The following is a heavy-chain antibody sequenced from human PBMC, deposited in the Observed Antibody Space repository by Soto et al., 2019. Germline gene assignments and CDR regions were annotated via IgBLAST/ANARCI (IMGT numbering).Heavy chain of an antibody. D-gene: IGHD6-25*01. Sequence: EVQLLESGGGLVQPGRSLRLSCAASGFTFSSYAMSWVRQAPGKGLEWVSAISGSGGTTYYPDSVKGRFTISRDNSKNTLFLQMNSLRAEDTAVYYCAKFFVETGGSSGWPWSFHYWGQGTLVTVSS. CDR2: ISGSGGTT. J-gene: IGHJ4*02. CDR1: GFTFSSYA. CDR3: AKFFVETGGSSGWPWSFHY. V-gene: IGHV3-23*01.